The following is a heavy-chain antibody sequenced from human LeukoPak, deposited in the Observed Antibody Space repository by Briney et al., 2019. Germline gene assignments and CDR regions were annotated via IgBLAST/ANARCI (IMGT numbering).Heavy chain of an antibody. CDR1: RFTFSSYA. CDR2: IKEDGSAT. Sequence: GGSLRLSCAASRFTFSSYAMSWVRQAPGKGPEWVANIKEDGSATYYVDSVKGRFTISRDNAKKSLYLQMNSLRAEDTAVYYCARDSPGYLAYDSWGQGTLVTVSS. V-gene: IGHV3-7*04. CDR3: ARDSPGYLAYDS. J-gene: IGHJ4*02. D-gene: IGHD1-1*01.